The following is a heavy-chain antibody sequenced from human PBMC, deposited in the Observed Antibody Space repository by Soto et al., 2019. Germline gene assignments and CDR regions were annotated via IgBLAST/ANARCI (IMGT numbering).Heavy chain of an antibody. CDR2: IYSGGST. J-gene: IGHJ4*02. D-gene: IGHD3-3*01. CDR1: GFTVSSNY. V-gene: IGHV3-66*01. Sequence: PGGSRRLSCAASGFTVSSNYMSGVRQAPGKGLEWVSVIYSGGSTYYADSVKGRFTISRDNSKNTLYLQMNSLRAEDTAVYYCARYPDVDFWSGYYREYFDYWGQGPLVTVS. CDR3: ARYPDVDFWSGYYREYFDY.